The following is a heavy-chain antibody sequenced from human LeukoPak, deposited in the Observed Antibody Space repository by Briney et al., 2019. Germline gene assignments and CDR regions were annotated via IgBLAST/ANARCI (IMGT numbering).Heavy chain of an antibody. CDR1: GGSFSGYY. CDR3: ARVLATFWEFDY. J-gene: IGHJ4*02. Sequence: SETLSLTCAVYGGSFSGYYWSWIRQPPGKGLEWIGEINHSGSTNYNPSLKSRVTISVDTSKNQFSLKLSSVTAADTAVYYCARVLATFWEFDYWGQGTLVTVSS. CDR2: INHSGST. D-gene: IGHD5-24*01. V-gene: IGHV4-34*09.